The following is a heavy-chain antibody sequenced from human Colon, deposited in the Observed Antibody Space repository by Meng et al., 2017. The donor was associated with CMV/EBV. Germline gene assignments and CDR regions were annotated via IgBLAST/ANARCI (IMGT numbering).Heavy chain of an antibody. J-gene: IGHJ4*02. D-gene: IGHD1-26*01. CDR1: GDSVSSNSAA. CDR3: ARGVGATFSFDY. CDR2: TYYRSNWYN. Sequence: SETLSLTCAISGDSVSSNSAAWNWIRQSPSRGLEWLGRTYYRSNWYNDYAVSVKSRITINPDTSKNQFSLQLNSVTPEDTAVYYCARGVGATFSFDYWGQGTLVTVSS. V-gene: IGHV6-1*01.